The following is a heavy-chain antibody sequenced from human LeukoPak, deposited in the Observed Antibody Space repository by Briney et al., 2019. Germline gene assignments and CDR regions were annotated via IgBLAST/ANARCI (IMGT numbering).Heavy chain of an antibody. Sequence: GGSLRLSCVDSGFTFSRHSMNWVRQAPGKGLEWVSYINGGGSPIYYADSVRGRFTISRDNAKNSLYLQMNSRRAEDTAVYYCVRDNPRCCGVVPANIDDYWGQGTLVTVSS. J-gene: IGHJ4*02. CDR3: VRDNPRCCGVVPANIDDY. CDR1: GFTFSRHS. V-gene: IGHV3-48*01. D-gene: IGHD2-15*01. CDR2: INGGGSPI.